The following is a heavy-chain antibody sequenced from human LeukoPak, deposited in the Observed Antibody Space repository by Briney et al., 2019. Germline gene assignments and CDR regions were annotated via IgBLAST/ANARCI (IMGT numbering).Heavy chain of an antibody. CDR2: ISGSGGST. CDR1: GFTFSSYA. CDR3: AKGGIGDYYDSSGPFWGHY. J-gene: IGHJ4*02. V-gene: IGHV3-23*01. Sequence: GGSLRLSCAASGFTFSSYAMSWVRQAPGKGLEWVSAISGSGGSTYYADSVKGRFTISRDNSKNTLYLQMNSLRAEDTAVYYCAKGGIGDYYDSSGPFWGHYWGQGTLVTVSS. D-gene: IGHD3-22*01.